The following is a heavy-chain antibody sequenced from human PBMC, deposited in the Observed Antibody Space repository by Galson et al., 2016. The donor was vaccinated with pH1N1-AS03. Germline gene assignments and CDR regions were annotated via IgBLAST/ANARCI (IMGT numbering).Heavy chain of an antibody. CDR1: GFSFEDYG. D-gene: IGHD3-22*01. CDR2: INWLGGSP. Sequence: SLRLSCAASGFSFEDYGMSWVRQAPGKGLEWVSGINWLGGSPGYADSVKGRFTISRDNAKKYLYLQMNSLRVEDTAFYYCARDFYDSSGYFKAPFDYWGQGALVTVSS. CDR3: ARDFYDSSGYFKAPFDY. J-gene: IGHJ4*02. V-gene: IGHV3-20*04.